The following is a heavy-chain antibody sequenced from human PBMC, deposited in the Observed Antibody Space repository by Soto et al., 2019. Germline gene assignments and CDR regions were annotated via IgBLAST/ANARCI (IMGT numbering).Heavy chain of an antibody. D-gene: IGHD3-10*01. CDR3: AKDVISMVRGVLPYYYYGMDV. CDR2: ISYDGTNK. Sequence: GGSLRLSCAASGFTFSSYGMHWVRQAPGKGLEWVAVISYDGTNKYYADPVKGRFTISRDNSKNTLYLQMNSLRAEDTAVYYCAKDVISMVRGVLPYYYYGMDVWGQGTTVTVSS. J-gene: IGHJ6*02. V-gene: IGHV3-30*18. CDR1: GFTFSSYG.